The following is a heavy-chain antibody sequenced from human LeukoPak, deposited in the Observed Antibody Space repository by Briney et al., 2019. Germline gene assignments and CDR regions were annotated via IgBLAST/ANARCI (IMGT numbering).Heavy chain of an antibody. Sequence: GGSLRLSCAASGFTFSTYYMSWVRQAPGNGLEWVANINQDGSVKYYVDSVKGRFSISRDNAKNSLFLQLTSLRAEDTAVYYCARDWDYVLDWGRGTLVTVSS. CDR1: GFTFSTYY. D-gene: IGHD4-17*01. CDR3: ARDWDYVLD. V-gene: IGHV3-7*03. J-gene: IGHJ4*02. CDR2: INQDGSVK.